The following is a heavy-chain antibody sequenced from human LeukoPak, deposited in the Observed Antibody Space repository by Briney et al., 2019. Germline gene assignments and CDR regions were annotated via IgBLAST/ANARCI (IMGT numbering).Heavy chain of an antibody. CDR1: GFTFSSYG. D-gene: IGHD1-26*01. J-gene: IGHJ4*02. Sequence: GGSLRLSCAASGFTFSSYGMHWVRQAPGKGLEWVAVISYDGSNKYYADSVKGRFTISRDNSKNTLYLQMNSLRAEDTAVYYCAKDVGATGYWGQGTLVTVSS. CDR2: ISYDGSNK. CDR3: AKDVGATGY. V-gene: IGHV3-30*18.